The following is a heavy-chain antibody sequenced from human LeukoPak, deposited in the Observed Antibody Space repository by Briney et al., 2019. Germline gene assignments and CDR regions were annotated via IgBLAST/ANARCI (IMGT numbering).Heavy chain of an antibody. CDR1: GFTFSSYA. V-gene: IGHV3-64*01. Sequence: GGSLRLSCAASGFTFSSYAMHWVRQAPGKGLEYVSAISSNGGGTYYANSVKGRFTISGDNSKNTLYLQLGCLTAADMAAYYCARVGNYDFWSGYAIDYWGQGTLVTVSS. D-gene: IGHD3-3*01. CDR3: ARVGNYDFWSGYAIDY. J-gene: IGHJ4*02. CDR2: ISSNGGGT.